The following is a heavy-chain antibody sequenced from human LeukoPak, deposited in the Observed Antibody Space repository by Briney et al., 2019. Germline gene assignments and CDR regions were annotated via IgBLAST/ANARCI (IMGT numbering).Heavy chain of an antibody. CDR1: GFTFSNFW. CDR2: IKQDKGEI. D-gene: IGHD6-13*01. J-gene: IGHJ5*02. V-gene: IGHV3-7*01. Sequence: GGSLRLSCAASGFTFSNFWMTWVRQAPGKGLEWVASIKQDKGEIRYVDSVRGRFTISRDNAKNSLYLQMNRLRAEDSAIYYCARDRGIAADGTVGWFDPWGQGTLATVSS. CDR3: ARDRGIAADGTVGWFDP.